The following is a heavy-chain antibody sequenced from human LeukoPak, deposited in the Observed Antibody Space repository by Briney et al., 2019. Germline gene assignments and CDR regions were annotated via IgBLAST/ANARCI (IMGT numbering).Heavy chain of an antibody. D-gene: IGHD2-15*01. CDR3: AREDPYCSGGSCYNY. J-gene: IGHJ4*02. CDR2: IYYSGST. Sequence: SETLSLTCTVSGGSISSYYWSWIRQPPGKGLEWRGYIYYSGSTNYNPSLKSRVTISVDTSKNQFSLKLSSVTAADTAVYYCAREDPYCSGGSCYNYWGQGTLVTVSS. CDR1: GGSISSYY. V-gene: IGHV4-59*01.